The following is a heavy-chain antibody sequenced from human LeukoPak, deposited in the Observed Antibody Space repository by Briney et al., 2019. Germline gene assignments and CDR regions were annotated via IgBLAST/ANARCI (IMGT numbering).Heavy chain of an antibody. D-gene: IGHD5-18*01. J-gene: IGHJ3*02. CDR1: GGSISSYY. V-gene: IGHV4-59*01. Sequence: SATLSLTCTVSGGSISSYYWSWIRQPPGKGLEWIGYIYYSGSTNYNPSLKSRVTISVDTSKNQFSLKLSSVTAADTAVYYCARGSNGYDAFDIWGQGTMVTVSS. CDR3: ARGSNGYDAFDI. CDR2: IYYSGST.